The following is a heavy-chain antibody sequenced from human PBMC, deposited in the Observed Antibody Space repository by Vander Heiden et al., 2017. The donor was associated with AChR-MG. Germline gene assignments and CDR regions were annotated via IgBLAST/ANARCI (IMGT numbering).Heavy chain of an antibody. D-gene: IGHD3-22*01. V-gene: IGHV5-51*01. Sequence: EVQLVQSGAEVKEPWESLKISCKGSGYSFTNYWIGWVRQMPGKGLEWMGSIYPGDSDIRYSPSFQGQLTISVDKSVTTAYLQWSSLKASDTAMYYCARSYDSSGRYFDYWGQGALVTVSS. CDR2: IYPGDSDI. J-gene: IGHJ4*02. CDR3: ARSYDSSGRYFDY. CDR1: GYSFTNYW.